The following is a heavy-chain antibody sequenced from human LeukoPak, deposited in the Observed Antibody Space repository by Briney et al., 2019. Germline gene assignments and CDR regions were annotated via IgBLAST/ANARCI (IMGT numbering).Heavy chain of an antibody. CDR1: GFTFSSYS. CDR2: ISSSSSYI. Sequence: GGSLRLSCAASGFTFSSYSMNWVRQAPGKGLEWVSSISSSSSYIYYADSVKGRFTISRDNAKNSLYLQMNSLRAEDTAVYYCARVGTCNDAFDIWGQGTMVTVSS. V-gene: IGHV3-21*01. CDR3: ARVGTCNDAFDI. J-gene: IGHJ3*02. D-gene: IGHD3/OR15-3a*01.